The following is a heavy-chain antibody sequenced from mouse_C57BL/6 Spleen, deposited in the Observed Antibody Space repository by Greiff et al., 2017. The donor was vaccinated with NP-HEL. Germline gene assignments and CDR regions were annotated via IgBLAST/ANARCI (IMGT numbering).Heavy chain of an antibody. D-gene: IGHD1-1*01. V-gene: IGHV1-54*01. Sequence: QVQLQQSGAELVRPGTSVKVSCKASGYAFTNYLLEWVKQRPGQGLELIGVINPGSGGTNYNEKFKGKATLTADKSSSTAYMQLSSLTSEDSAVYFCARRGRHYYYYAMDYWGQGTSVTVSS. J-gene: IGHJ4*01. CDR3: ARRGRHYYYYAMDY. CDR1: GYAFTNYL. CDR2: INPGSGGT.